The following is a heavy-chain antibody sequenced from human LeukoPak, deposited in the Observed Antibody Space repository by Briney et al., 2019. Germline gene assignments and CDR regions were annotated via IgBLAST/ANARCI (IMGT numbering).Heavy chain of an antibody. CDR3: LPELGAKNYFDY. CDR2: ISHDGSYQ. V-gene: IGHV3-30*02. CDR1: GFTFSTHA. J-gene: IGHJ4*02. Sequence: PGGALRLSCAASGFTFSTHAMHWVRQAPGKGLELLAYISHDGSYQYHVDSVKGRFTVSRDNSKNTLYLQMNSLSAEDSAVYYCLPELGAKNYFDYWGQGTLVTVSS. D-gene: IGHD1-14*01.